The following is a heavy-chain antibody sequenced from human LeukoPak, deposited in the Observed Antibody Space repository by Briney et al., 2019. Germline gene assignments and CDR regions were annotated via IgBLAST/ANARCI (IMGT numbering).Heavy chain of an antibody. CDR1: GGSISRGGYF. V-gene: IGHV4-31*03. Sequence: SQTLSLTCTVSGGSISRGGYFWTWIRQHPGKGLEWIGYLYYSASTYYNPSLKSRVIISLDTSKNQFSLKLSSVTAADTAVYYCARDTGIAVAGHYFDYWGQGTLVTVSS. CDR3: ARDTGIAVAGHYFDY. D-gene: IGHD6-19*01. J-gene: IGHJ4*02. CDR2: LYYSAST.